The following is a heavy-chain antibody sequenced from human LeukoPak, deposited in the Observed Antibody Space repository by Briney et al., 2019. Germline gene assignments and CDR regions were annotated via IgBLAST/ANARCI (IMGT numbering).Heavy chain of an antibody. Sequence: GGSLRLSCAASGFTFSSYAMSWVRQAPGKGLEWVSAISGSGGSTYYADSVKGRFTISRDNSKNTLYLQMNSLRAGDTAVYYCAKAEYSSSSPNYWGQGTLVTVSS. CDR1: GFTFSSYA. V-gene: IGHV3-23*01. CDR3: AKAEYSSSSPNY. D-gene: IGHD6-6*01. CDR2: ISGSGGST. J-gene: IGHJ4*02.